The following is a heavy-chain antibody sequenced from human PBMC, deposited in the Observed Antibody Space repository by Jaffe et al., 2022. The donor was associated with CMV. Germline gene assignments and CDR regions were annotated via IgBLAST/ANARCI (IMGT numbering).Heavy chain of an antibody. CDR2: ISSSSSTI. CDR1: GFTFSSYS. CDR3: ARSIWLQLPEYFQH. J-gene: IGHJ1*01. Sequence: EVQLVESGGGLVQPGGSLRLSCAASGFTFSSYSMNWVRQAPGKGLEWVSYISSSSSTIYYADSVKGRFTISRDNAKNSLYLQMNSLRDEDTAVYYCARSIWLQLPEYFQHWGQGTLVTVSS. V-gene: IGHV3-48*02. D-gene: IGHD5-12*01.